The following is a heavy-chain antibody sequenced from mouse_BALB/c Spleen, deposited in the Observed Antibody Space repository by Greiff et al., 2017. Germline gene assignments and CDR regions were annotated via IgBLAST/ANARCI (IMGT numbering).Heavy chain of an antibody. CDR2: ISTYYGDA. CDR1: GYTFTDYA. D-gene: IGHD2-12*01. CDR3: ARAPLRRNYAMDY. J-gene: IGHJ4*01. Sequence: QVQLQQSGAELVRPGVSVKISCKGSGYTFTDYAMHWVKQSHAKSLEWIGVISTYYGDASYNQKFKGKATMTVDKSSSTAYMELARLTSEDSAIYYCARAPLRRNYAMDYWGQGTSVTVSS. V-gene: IGHV1S137*01.